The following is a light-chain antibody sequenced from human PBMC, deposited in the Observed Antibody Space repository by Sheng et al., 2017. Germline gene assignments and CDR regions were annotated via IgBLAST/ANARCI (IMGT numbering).Light chain of an antibody. CDR2: GAS. J-gene: IGKJ1*01. CDR1: QSVSSN. CDR3: QQYNNWPPWT. Sequence: EIVMTQSPATLSVSPVERATLSCRASQSVSSNLAWYQQKPGQAPRLLIYGASTRATGIPARFSGSGSGTEFTLTISSLQSEDFAVYYCQQYNNWPPWTFGQGTKVE. V-gene: IGKV3-15*01.